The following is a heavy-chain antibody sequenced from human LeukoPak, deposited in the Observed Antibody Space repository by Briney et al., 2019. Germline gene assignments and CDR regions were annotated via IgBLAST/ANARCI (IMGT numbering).Heavy chain of an antibody. D-gene: IGHD3-10*01. Sequence: GGSLRLSCAASGFTFSSYAMHWVRQAPGKGLEWVAVISYDGSNKYYADSVKGRFTISRDNSKNTLYLQMNSLRAEDTAVYYCARVAPPGGYYYGMDVWGQGTTVTVSS. J-gene: IGHJ6*02. CDR1: GFTFSSYA. V-gene: IGHV3-30-3*01. CDR2: ISYDGSNK. CDR3: ARVAPPGGYYYGMDV.